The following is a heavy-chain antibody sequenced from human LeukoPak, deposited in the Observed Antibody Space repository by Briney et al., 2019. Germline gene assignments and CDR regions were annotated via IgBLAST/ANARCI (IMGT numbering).Heavy chain of an antibody. Sequence: GGSLGLSCAASGFTFSTYGMHWVRQAPGKGLEWVAVIWYDGSDKYYADSVKGRFTISRDNSKNTLYLQMNSLRAEDTAVYYCARDRNVDYFDYWGQGTLVTVAS. D-gene: IGHD1-1*01. CDR3: ARDRNVDYFDY. CDR2: IWYDGSDK. V-gene: IGHV3-33*01. J-gene: IGHJ4*02. CDR1: GFTFSTYG.